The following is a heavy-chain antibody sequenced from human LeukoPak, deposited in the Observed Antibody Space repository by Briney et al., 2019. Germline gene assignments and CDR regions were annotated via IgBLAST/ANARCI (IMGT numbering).Heavy chain of an antibody. V-gene: IGHV4-4*02. Sequence: SETLSLTCAVSGVSISSSDWWTWVRQPPGKGLEWIGRIYGSGSTDYNPSLKSRVTMSIDTSKNQFSLNLISVTAADTAVYYCARDSGTTGEVKFDPWGQGTLVTVSS. D-gene: IGHD3-10*01. CDR3: ARDSGTTGEVKFDP. CDR2: IYGSGST. J-gene: IGHJ5*02. CDR1: GVSISSSDW.